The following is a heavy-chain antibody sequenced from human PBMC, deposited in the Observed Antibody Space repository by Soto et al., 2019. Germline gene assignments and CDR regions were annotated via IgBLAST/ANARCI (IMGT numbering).Heavy chain of an antibody. Sequence: ASVKVSCKASGYTFTSYAMHWVRQAPGQRLEWMGWINAGNGNTKYSQKFQGRVTMTRDTSTSTVYMELSSLRSEDTAVYYCARGGSSMAFDYWGQGTLVTVSS. D-gene: IGHD3-10*01. CDR2: INAGNGNT. V-gene: IGHV1-3*01. CDR3: ARGGSSMAFDY. CDR1: GYTFTSYA. J-gene: IGHJ4*02.